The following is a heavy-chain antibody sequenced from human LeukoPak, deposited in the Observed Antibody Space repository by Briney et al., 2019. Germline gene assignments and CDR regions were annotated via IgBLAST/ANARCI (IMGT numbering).Heavy chain of an antibody. V-gene: IGHV3-43*01. J-gene: IGHJ4*02. CDR3: AKAYGELLFPDY. CDR2: ISWDGGST. CDR1: GFTFDDYT. D-gene: IGHD3-10*01. Sequence: RPGGSPRLSCAASGFTFDDYTMHWVRQAPGKGLEWVSLISWDGGSTYYADSVKGRFTISRDNSKNSLYLQMNSLRTEDTALYYCAKAYGELLFPDYWGQGTLVTVSS.